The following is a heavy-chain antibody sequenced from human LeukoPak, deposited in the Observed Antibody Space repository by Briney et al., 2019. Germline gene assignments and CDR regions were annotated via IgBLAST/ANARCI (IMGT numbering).Heavy chain of an antibody. Sequence: SETLSLTCSVSGYSISSGFYWSWIRQPPGKGLEWIGYIYYSGSTNYNPSLKSRVTISVDTSKNQFSLRLSSVTAADTAVYYCARVTGYMIEDYFDYWGQGTLVTVSS. J-gene: IGHJ4*02. V-gene: IGHV4-61*01. CDR3: ARVTGYMIEDYFDY. D-gene: IGHD3-22*01. CDR1: GYSISSGFY. CDR2: IYYSGST.